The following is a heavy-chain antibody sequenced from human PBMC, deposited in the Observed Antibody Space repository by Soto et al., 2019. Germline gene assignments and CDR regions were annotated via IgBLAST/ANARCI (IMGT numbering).Heavy chain of an antibody. V-gene: IGHV6-1*01. CDR3: ARGNALDV. CDR2: TYYRSKWFH. CDR1: GDSVSSDITS. Sequence: SQTLSLTCAISGDSVSSDITSWNWIRQSPSRGLEWLGRTYYRSKWFHDYAASVKSRITINPDTSKNQFSLELNSMTPEDTAVYYCARGNALDVWGQGAVVTVSS. J-gene: IGHJ3*01. D-gene: IGHD3-10*01.